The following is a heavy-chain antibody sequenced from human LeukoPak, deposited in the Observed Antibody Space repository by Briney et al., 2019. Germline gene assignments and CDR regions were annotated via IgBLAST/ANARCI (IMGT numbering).Heavy chain of an antibody. J-gene: IGHJ4*02. CDR1: GFTFDDYA. CDR3: AKEPHYDFWGGLDY. D-gene: IGHD3-3*01. Sequence: GGSLRLSCAASGFTFDDYAMHWVRQAPGKGLEWVSGISWNSGSIGYADSVKGRFTISRDNAKNSLYLQMNSLRAEDTAVYYCAKEPHYDFWGGLDYWGQGTLVTVSS. V-gene: IGHV3-9*01. CDR2: ISWNSGSI.